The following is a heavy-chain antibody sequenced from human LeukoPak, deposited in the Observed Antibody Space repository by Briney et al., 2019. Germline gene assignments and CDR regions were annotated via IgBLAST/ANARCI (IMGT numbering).Heavy chain of an antibody. D-gene: IGHD4-23*01. J-gene: IGHJ2*01. V-gene: IGHV3-23*01. CDR3: AKDPRYGGPVLWYFDL. CDR1: GFTFSSYA. Sequence: PGGSLRLSCAASGFTFSSYAMSWVRQAPGKGLEWVSGISGSGGSTYYADSVKGRFTISRDNSKNTLYLQMNSLRAEDTAVYYCAKDPRYGGPVLWYFDLWGRGTLVTVSS. CDR2: ISGSGGST.